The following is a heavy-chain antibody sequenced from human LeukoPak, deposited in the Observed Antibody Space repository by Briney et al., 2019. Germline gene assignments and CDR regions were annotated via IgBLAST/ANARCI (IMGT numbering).Heavy chain of an antibody. Sequence: GGSLRLSCTASGFTFGDCAMSWFRQAPGKGLEWVGFIRSKAYGGTTEYAASVKGRFTISRDDSKSIAYLQMNSLKTEDTAVYYCTRDLSTMVVTPVGYWGQGTLVTVSS. V-gene: IGHV3-49*03. D-gene: IGHD4-23*01. J-gene: IGHJ4*02. CDR1: GFTFGDCA. CDR2: IRSKAYGGTT. CDR3: TRDLSTMVVTPVGY.